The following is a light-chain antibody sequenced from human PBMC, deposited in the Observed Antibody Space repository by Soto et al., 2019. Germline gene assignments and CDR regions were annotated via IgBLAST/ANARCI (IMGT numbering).Light chain of an antibody. CDR1: SCDVGSYNL. CDR2: EVS. Sequence: QSVLTQPASVSGSPGPSITISCTGTSCDVGSYNLVSWYQQHPGKAPKVMIYEVSKRPPGVSNRFSGSKSGNTASLTISGLQAEDEADYYCCSYAGSSTVFGTGTKVTVL. V-gene: IGLV2-23*02. J-gene: IGLJ1*01. CDR3: CSYAGSSTV.